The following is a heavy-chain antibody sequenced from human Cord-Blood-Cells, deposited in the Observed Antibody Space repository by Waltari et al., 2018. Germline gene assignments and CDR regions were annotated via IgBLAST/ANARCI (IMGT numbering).Heavy chain of an antibody. CDR2: ISYDGSNK. CDR3: AKDVVGVLYFDY. J-gene: IGHJ4*02. V-gene: IGHV3-30*18. Sequence: QVQLVESGGGVVQPGRYLRLSCAASGFTCSSYGLPWVFQAPGKGLEWVAVISYDGSNKYYADSVKGRFTISRDNSKNTLYLQMNSLRAEDTAVYYCAKDVVGVLYFDYWGQGTLVTVSS. CDR1: GFTCSSYG. D-gene: IGHD3-10*01.